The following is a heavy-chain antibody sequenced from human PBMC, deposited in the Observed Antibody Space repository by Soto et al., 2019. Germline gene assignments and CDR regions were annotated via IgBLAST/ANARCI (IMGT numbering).Heavy chain of an antibody. CDR2: IYWNEDK. CDR3: SHSWYWFGGEDWFDP. Sequence: SGPTLVNPTQTLTLTFTFSGFSLSTSGMCVSWIRQPPGKALEWLAVIYWNEDKHFTPSLKSRPTIVKDTSKNQLVLTLTNVDPVGTATYYFSHSWYWFGGEDWFDPWGPGTLVTVSS. CDR1: GFSLSTSGMC. D-gene: IGHD3-10*01. V-gene: IGHV2-5*08. J-gene: IGHJ5*02.